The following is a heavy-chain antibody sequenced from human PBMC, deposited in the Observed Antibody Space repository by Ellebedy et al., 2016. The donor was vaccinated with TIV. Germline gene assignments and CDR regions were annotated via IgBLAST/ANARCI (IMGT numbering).Heavy chain of an antibody. J-gene: IGHJ6*02. CDR1: GFTVSSHC. CDR2: IYRDKTT. V-gene: IGHV3-66*01. Sequence: GGSLRLSCAVSGFTVSSHCMSWVRQAPGKGLEWISVIYRDKTTYYADSLKGRFTISRDDAKNSLYLQMNSLRDEDTAVYYCAKDVRWTGTTAGMDVWGQGTTVTVSS. CDR3: AKDVRWTGTTAGMDV. D-gene: IGHD1-7*01.